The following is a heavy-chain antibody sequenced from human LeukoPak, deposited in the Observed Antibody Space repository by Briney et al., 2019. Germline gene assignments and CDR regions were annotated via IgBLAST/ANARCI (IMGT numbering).Heavy chain of an antibody. Sequence: SETLSLTCAVYGGSFSGYYWSWIRQPPGKGLEWIGYIYYSGSTNYNPSLKSRVTISVDTSKNQFSLKLSSVTAADTAVYYCAGSQYTLGYCSSTSCYAGGDAFDIWGQGTMVTVSS. D-gene: IGHD2-2*01. CDR2: IYYSGST. V-gene: IGHV4-59*01. CDR3: AGSQYTLGYCSSTSCYAGGDAFDI. J-gene: IGHJ3*02. CDR1: GGSFSGYY.